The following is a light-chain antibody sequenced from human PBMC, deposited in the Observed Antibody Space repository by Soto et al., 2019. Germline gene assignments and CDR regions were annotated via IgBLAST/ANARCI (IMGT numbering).Light chain of an antibody. CDR1: QTISSW. CDR2: KAS. J-gene: IGKJ1*01. CDR3: QHYNSYSEA. V-gene: IGKV1-5*03. Sequence: DIQMTQSPSTLSATAGDGVTITCRASQTISSWLAWYQQKPGKAPKLLIYKASTLKSGVPSRFSGSGSGTEFTLTISSLQPDDFATYYCQHYNSYSEAFGQGTKVDI.